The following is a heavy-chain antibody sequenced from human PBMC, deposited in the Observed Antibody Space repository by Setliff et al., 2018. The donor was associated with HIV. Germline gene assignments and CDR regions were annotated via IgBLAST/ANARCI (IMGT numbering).Heavy chain of an antibody. V-gene: IGHV4-4*02. Sequence: TSETLSLTCTVSDDSITGNNWWNWVRQPPGKGLEWIGEIDHSGSTNYSPSLKSRVTMSVDKSKKQFSLKLKSMAAADTAVCYCARLHTDYGSWYFDAWGPGTLVTVSS. J-gene: IGHJ5*02. CDR3: ARLHTDYGSWYFDA. CDR1: DDSITGNNW. CDR2: IDHSGST. D-gene: IGHD3-10*01.